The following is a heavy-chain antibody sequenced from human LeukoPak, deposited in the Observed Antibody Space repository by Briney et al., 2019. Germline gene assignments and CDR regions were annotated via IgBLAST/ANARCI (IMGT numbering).Heavy chain of an antibody. V-gene: IGHV3-48*03. CDR3: ARRLGYCSGGSCYGSFDY. Sequence: GGSLRLSCAASGFTFSSYEMNWVRQAPGKGLEWVSYISSSGSTIYYADSVKGRFTISRDNAKNSLYLQMNSLRAEDTAVYYCARRLGYCSGGSCYGSFDYWAREPWSPSPQ. CDR2: ISSSGSTI. J-gene: IGHJ4*02. D-gene: IGHD2-15*01. CDR1: GFTFSSYE.